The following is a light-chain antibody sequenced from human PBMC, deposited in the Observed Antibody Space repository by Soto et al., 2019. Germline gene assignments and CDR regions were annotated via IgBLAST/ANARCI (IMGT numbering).Light chain of an antibody. CDR1: SSDVGGYNY. J-gene: IGLJ2*01. CDR3: SSYAGSNRKV. V-gene: IGLV2-8*01. Sequence: QSVLTQPPSASGSPGQSVTISCTGTSSDVGGYNYVSWYQQHPGKAPKLMIYEVSKRPSGVPDRFSGSKSGNTASLTVSGLQAEYEADDYCSSYAGSNRKVFGGGTKVTVL. CDR2: EVS.